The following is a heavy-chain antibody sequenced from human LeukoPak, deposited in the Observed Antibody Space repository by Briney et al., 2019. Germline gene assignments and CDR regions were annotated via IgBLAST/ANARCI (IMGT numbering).Heavy chain of an antibody. CDR3: ARDLFDSSGYYYGGYYYYYMDV. D-gene: IGHD3-22*01. CDR1: GFTFSSYW. Sequence: GGSLRLSCAASGFTFSSYWMSWVRQAPGKGLEWVANIKQDGSEKYYVDSVKGRFTISRDKAKNSLYLQMNSLRAEDTAVYYCARDLFDSSGYYYGGYYYYYMDVWGKGTTVTVSS. J-gene: IGHJ6*03. CDR2: IKQDGSEK. V-gene: IGHV3-7*01.